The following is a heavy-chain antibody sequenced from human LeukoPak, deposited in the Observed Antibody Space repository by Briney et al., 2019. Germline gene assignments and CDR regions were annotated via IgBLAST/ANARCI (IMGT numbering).Heavy chain of an antibody. CDR2: ISGSGGST. Sequence: GGSLRLSCAASGFTFSSYGMSWVRQAPGKGLEWVSAISGSGGSTYYADSVKGRFTISRDNSKNTLYLQMNSLRAEDTAVYYCAKDPNSSGYPDAFDIWGQGTMVTVSS. CDR3: AKDPNSSGYPDAFDI. D-gene: IGHD3-22*01. V-gene: IGHV3-23*01. J-gene: IGHJ3*02. CDR1: GFTFSSYG.